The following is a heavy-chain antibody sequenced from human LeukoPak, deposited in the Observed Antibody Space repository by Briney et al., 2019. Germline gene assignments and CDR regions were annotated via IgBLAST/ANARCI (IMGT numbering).Heavy chain of an antibody. V-gene: IGHV3-30*18. D-gene: IGHD1-26*01. Sequence: GGSLRLSCAASGFTFSSYGMHWVRQAPGKGLEWVAVISYDGSNKYYADSVKGRFTISRDNSKNTLYLQMNSLRAEDTAVYYCAKDISGGSYGDYYGMDVWGQGTTVTVSS. CDR1: GFTFSSYG. CDR3: AKDISGGSYGDYYGMDV. CDR2: ISYDGSNK. J-gene: IGHJ6*02.